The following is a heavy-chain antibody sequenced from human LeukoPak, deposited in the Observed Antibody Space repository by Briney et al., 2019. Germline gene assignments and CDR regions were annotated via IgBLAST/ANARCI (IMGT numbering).Heavy chain of an antibody. CDR1: GYTFTNYD. CDR2: MNPRSGYT. J-gene: IGHJ3*02. D-gene: IGHD6-13*01. Sequence: ASVKASCKASGYTFTNYDINWVRQATGQGLGWMGWMNPRSGYTGYLQKFQGRVTMTGSTSISTAYLELNSLTSEDTAVYYCARGNRLYSSSWSSLPFDIWGQGSMVTVSS. CDR3: ARGNRLYSSSWSSLPFDI. V-gene: IGHV1-8*01.